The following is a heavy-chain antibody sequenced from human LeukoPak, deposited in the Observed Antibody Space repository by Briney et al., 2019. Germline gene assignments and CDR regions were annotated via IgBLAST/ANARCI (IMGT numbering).Heavy chain of an antibody. V-gene: IGHV3-30*02. CDR3: VKVDT. J-gene: IGHJ4*02. CDR2: IRNDGNKK. D-gene: IGHD5-18*01. CDR1: GFTFSTSG. Sequence: GGSLRLSCVASGFTFSTSGIHWVRQSPGKGLDWVAFIRNDGNKKNYAESVKGRFTIFRDNSKNTLYLQMDSLSAEDTPVYYCVKVDTWGQGTLVTVSS.